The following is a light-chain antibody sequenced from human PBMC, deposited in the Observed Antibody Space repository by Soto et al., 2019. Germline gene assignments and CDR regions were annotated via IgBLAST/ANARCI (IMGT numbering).Light chain of an antibody. J-gene: IGKJ5*01. CDR1: QDISKY. V-gene: IGKV1-33*01. CDR2: DPS. CDR3: QQYDNLPIT. Sequence: DLQMTPSPSSLSASVGDRVTLTFQASQDISKYLNWYQQKPGKAPKLMIYDPSNLETGVPSRFSGSGSGTDFTFTISSLQPEDIATYYCQQYDNLPITFGQGTRLEIK.